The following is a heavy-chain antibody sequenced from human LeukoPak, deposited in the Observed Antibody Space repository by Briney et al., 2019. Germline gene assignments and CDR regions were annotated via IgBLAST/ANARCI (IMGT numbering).Heavy chain of an antibody. CDR1: GFKFDDYG. V-gene: IGHV3-20*04. J-gene: IGHJ5*02. D-gene: IGHD3-22*01. CDR2: INWNGAWT. CDR3: AGYYYDSSRGFDL. Sequence: GGSLRLSCAASGFKFDDYGMSWVRQAPGKGLEWVCDINWNGAWTGYADSVKGRFTKSRDNAKNSLYLQMNSLRAEDTALYYCAGYYYDSSRGFDLWGQGTLVTVSA.